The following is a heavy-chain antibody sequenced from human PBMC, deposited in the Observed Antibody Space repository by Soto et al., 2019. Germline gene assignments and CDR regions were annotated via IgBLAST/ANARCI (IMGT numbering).Heavy chain of an antibody. CDR1: GGSISSSSYY. J-gene: IGHJ6*03. CDR2: IYYSGST. CDR3: ARHRGYDYGKGVSYYYYYYYMDV. V-gene: IGHV4-39*01. Sequence: SETLSLTCTVSGGSISSSSYYWGWIRQPPGKGLEWIGSIYYSGSTYYNPSLKSRVTISVDTSKNQFSLKLSSVTAADTAVYYCARHRGYDYGKGVSYYYYYYYMDVWGKGTTVTVSS. D-gene: IGHD5-12*01.